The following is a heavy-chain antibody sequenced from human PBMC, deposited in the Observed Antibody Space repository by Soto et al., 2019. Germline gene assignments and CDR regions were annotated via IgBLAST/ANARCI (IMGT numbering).Heavy chain of an antibody. Sequence: ASVKVSCKASGYTFTGYYMHWVRQAPGQGLEWMGWINPNSGGTNYAQKFQGWVTMTRDTSISTAYMELSRLRSDDTAVYYCAGDRSFSYYYDSSGYSTAPWFDPWGQGTLVTVSS. V-gene: IGHV1-2*04. D-gene: IGHD3-22*01. J-gene: IGHJ5*02. CDR2: INPNSGGT. CDR1: GYTFTGYY. CDR3: AGDRSFSYYYDSSGYSTAPWFDP.